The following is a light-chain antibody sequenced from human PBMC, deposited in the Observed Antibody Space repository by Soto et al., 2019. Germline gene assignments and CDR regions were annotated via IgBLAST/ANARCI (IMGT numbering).Light chain of an antibody. CDR1: HSISSS. Sequence: DIQMTQSPSTLSAPVGDRVTITCRASHSISSSLAWYQQKPGKAPNLLIYRASSLQSGVPSRFSGSGSGTEFTLTISSLQPDDFATYYCQQYNSYSRTFGQGTKVDIK. CDR3: QQYNSYSRT. V-gene: IGKV1-5*03. J-gene: IGKJ1*01. CDR2: RAS.